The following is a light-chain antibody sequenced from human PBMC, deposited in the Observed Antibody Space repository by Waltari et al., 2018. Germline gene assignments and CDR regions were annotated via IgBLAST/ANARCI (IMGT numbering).Light chain of an antibody. V-gene: IGKV1-33*01. CDR2: DAS. CDR3: QQYDNLPLT. Sequence: DIQMTQSPSSLSASVGDRVTTTCQASQDINTYLNWYQQKPGKAPKLLIYDASNLETGVPSRFSGSGSGTDFTFTISSLQPEDIATYYCQQYDNLPLTFGGGTKVEIK. J-gene: IGKJ4*01. CDR1: QDINTY.